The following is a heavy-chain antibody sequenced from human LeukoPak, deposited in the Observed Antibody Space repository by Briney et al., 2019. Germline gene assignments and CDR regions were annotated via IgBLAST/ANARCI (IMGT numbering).Heavy chain of an antibody. CDR2: IYHSGST. CDR3: ARKGATDPFDY. V-gene: IGHV4-4*02. D-gene: IGHD4/OR15-4a*01. CDR1: GGSISSSNW. Sequence: SETLSLTCAVSGGSISSSNWWSWVRQPPGKGLEWIGEIYHSGSTYYNPSLKSRVTISVDTSKNQFSLKLSSVTAADTAVYYCARKGATDPFDYWGQGTLVTVSS. J-gene: IGHJ4*02.